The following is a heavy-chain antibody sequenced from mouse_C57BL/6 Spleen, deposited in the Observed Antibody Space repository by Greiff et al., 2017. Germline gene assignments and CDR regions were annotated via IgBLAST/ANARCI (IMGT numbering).Heavy chain of an antibody. Sequence: QVQLQQSGAELARPGASVKLSCKASGYTFTNYGISWVKQRTGQGLEWIGEIYPRSGNTYYNEKFKGKATLTADKSSSTAYMELRSLTSEDSAVYFCARSKAIYYDYDEGFAYWGQGTLVTVSA. J-gene: IGHJ3*01. V-gene: IGHV1-81*01. D-gene: IGHD2-4*01. CDR2: IYPRSGNT. CDR3: ARSKAIYYDYDEGFAY. CDR1: GYTFTNYG.